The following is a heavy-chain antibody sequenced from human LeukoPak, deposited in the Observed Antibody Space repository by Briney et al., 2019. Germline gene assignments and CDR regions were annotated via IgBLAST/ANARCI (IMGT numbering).Heavy chain of an antibody. Sequence: GGTLRLSCAASGFTFSTYGMGWVRQAPGKGVEWVSSINDNGGTSTWYADSVKGRFTISRDNSKNTLYLQMNSLRAEDTAVYYCAKEGVQTPSDWYFDLWGRGTLVTVSS. V-gene: IGHV3-23*01. CDR1: GFTFSTYG. CDR2: INDNGGTST. D-gene: IGHD1-26*01. J-gene: IGHJ2*01. CDR3: AKEGVQTPSDWYFDL.